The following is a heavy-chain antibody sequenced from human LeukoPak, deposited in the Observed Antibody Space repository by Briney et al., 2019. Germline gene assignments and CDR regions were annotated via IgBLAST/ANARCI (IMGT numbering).Heavy chain of an antibody. J-gene: IGHJ2*01. CDR1: GFTLSYYS. D-gene: IGHD2-15*01. CDR3: ARARYCSGGSCYHYFDL. CDR2: ISSSSSYI. Sequence: GGSLRLSCAASGFTLSYYSMNWVRQAPGKGLEWVSSISSSSSYIYYADSVKGRFTISRDNAKNSLYLQMNSLRAEDTAVYYCARARYCSGGSCYHYFDLWGRGTLVTVSS. V-gene: IGHV3-21*01.